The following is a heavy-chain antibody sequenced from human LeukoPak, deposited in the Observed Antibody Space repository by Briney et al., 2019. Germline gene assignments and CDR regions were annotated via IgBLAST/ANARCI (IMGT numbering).Heavy chain of an antibody. D-gene: IGHD3-16*02. CDR2: INHSGST. Sequence: SETLSLTCAVYGGSFSGYYWSWIRQPPGKGLEWIGEINHSGSTNYNPSLKSRVTISVDTSKNQFPLKLSSVTAADTAVYYCARPTYDYVWGSYRFSAFDIWGQGTMVTVSS. J-gene: IGHJ3*02. V-gene: IGHV4-34*01. CDR3: ARPTYDYVWGSYRFSAFDI. CDR1: GGSFSGYY.